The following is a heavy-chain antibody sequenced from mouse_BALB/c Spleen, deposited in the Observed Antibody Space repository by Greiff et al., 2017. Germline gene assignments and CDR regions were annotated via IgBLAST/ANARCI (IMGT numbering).Heavy chain of an antibody. J-gene: IGHJ3*01. V-gene: IGHV5-12-1*01. CDR3: ARALAY. CDR1: GFAFSSYD. CDR2: ISSGGGST. Sequence: EVKLMESGGGLVKPGGSLKLSCAASGFAFSSYDMSWVRQTPEKRLEWVAYISSGGGSTYYPDTVKGRFTISRDNAKNTLYLQMSSLKSEDTAMYYCARALAYWGQGTLVTVSA.